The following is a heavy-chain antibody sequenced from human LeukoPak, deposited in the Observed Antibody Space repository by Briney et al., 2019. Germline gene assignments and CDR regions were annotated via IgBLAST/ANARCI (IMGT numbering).Heavy chain of an antibody. CDR1: GGSISSYY. D-gene: IGHD6-19*01. Sequence: SETLSLTCTVSGGSISSYYWSWIRQSPGKGLEWVGYIFYSGSTTYSPSLKSRVTISVDTSKNQFSLKLSSVTAADTAVYYCARGGSGPYPRLDYWGQGSLVTVSS. J-gene: IGHJ4*02. CDR3: ARGGSGPYPRLDY. V-gene: IGHV4-59*01. CDR2: IFYSGST.